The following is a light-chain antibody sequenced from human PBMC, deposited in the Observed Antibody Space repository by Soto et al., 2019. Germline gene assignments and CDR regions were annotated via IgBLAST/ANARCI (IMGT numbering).Light chain of an antibody. CDR2: ENN. V-gene: IGLV1-44*01. CDR1: NSNIGSNT. CDR3: AAWDDSLNGWV. J-gene: IGLJ3*02. Sequence: QSVLTQAPSASGTPGQTVAISCSGSNSNIGSNTVNWYQQFPGTAPNLLIYENNQRPSGVPDRFSGSKSDTSASLAISGLLSEDESTYYCAAWDDSLNGWVFGGGTQLTVL.